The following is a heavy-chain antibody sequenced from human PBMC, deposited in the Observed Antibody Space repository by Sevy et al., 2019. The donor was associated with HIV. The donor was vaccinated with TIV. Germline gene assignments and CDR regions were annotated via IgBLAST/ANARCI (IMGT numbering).Heavy chain of an antibody. Sequence: GGSLRLSCAASGFTFSSYAMHWVRQAPGKGLEWVAVISYDGSNKYYADSVKGRFTISRDNSKNTLYLQMNSLRAEDTAVYYCARDSEVFRDPLYYFDYWGQGTLVTVSS. CDR3: ARDSEVFRDPLYYFDY. CDR1: GFTFSSYA. CDR2: ISYDGSNK. D-gene: IGHD3-16*01. J-gene: IGHJ4*02. V-gene: IGHV3-30-3*01.